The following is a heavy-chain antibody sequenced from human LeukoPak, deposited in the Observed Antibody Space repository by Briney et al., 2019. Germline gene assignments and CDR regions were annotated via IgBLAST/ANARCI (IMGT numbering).Heavy chain of an antibody. Sequence: ASVKVSCKASGYKFIDFGITWARQAPGQGLEWMGWISGYNGKTNYAQKFQGRVTMTTDTSTNTVYLELRSLRSDDTAVYYCARWETGSWFDPWGQGTLVTISS. V-gene: IGHV1-18*01. CDR3: ARWETGSWFDP. CDR2: ISGYNGKT. D-gene: IGHD1-14*01. J-gene: IGHJ5*02. CDR1: GYKFIDFG.